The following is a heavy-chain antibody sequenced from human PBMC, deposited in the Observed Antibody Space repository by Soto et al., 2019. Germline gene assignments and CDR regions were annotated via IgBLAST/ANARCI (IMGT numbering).Heavy chain of an antibody. D-gene: IGHD2-21*02. Sequence: ASVKVSCKASGYTFTSYGISWVRQAPGQGLEWMGWISAYNGNTNYAQKLQGRVTMTTDTSTSTAYMELSSVTAADTAVYYCARDLVVTDPGYFDYWGQGTLVTVSS. CDR1: GYTFTSYG. CDR3: ARDLVVTDPGYFDY. V-gene: IGHV1-18*01. CDR2: ISAYNGNT. J-gene: IGHJ4*02.